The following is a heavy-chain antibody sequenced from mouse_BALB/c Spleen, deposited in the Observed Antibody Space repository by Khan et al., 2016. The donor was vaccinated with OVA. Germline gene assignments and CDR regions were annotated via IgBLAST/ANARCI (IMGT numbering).Heavy chain of an antibody. CDR2: ISDGGNYT. J-gene: IGHJ3*01. CDR1: GFIFSDYY. D-gene: IGHD2-13*01. Sequence: EVELVESGGGLVKPGGSLKLSCAASGFIFSDYYMYWVRQTPEKRLEWVATISDGGNYTSYPDSVTGRFTISRDDAKPNLYLQMSSLKAEDTAMYYCEGGYYGDTFAYWGQGTLVAGSA. V-gene: IGHV5-4*02. CDR3: EGGYYGDTFAY.